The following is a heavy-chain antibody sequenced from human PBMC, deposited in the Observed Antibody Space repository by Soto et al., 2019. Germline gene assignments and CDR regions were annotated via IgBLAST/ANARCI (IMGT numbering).Heavy chain of an antibody. CDR2: IIPIFGTA. V-gene: IGHV1-69*13. D-gene: IGHD3-22*01. Sequence: ASVKVSCKASGGTFSSYAISWVRQAPGQGLEWMGGIIPIFGTANYAQKFQGRVTITADESTSTAYMELSSLRSEDTAVYYCARGTDSSGYADDYWGQGTLVTVS. CDR3: ARGTDSSGYADDY. CDR1: GGTFSSYA. J-gene: IGHJ4*02.